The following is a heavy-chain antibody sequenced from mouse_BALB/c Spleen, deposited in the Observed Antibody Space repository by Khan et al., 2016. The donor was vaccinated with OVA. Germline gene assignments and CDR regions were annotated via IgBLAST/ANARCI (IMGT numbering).Heavy chain of an antibody. CDR2: ISYSGNT. J-gene: IGHJ4*01. D-gene: IGHD1-1*01. Sequence: EVQLQESGPGLVKPSQSLSLTCTVTGYSITSNYAWSWIRQFPGNKLEWMGYISYSGNTNYNPSLKSRTSVTRDTSENQFFLQLNSVTTEDTATYYCARQNYYDYALDYWGQGTSVTVSS. V-gene: IGHV3-2*02. CDR3: ARQNYYDYALDY. CDR1: GYSITSNYA.